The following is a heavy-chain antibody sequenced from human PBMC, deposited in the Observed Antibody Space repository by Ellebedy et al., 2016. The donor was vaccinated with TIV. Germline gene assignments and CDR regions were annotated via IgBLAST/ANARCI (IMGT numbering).Heavy chain of an antibody. V-gene: IGHV4-39*01. CDR3: ATFNQYYTYLGV. Sequence: SETLSLXXTVSGDSISSSSAYWVCIRQPPGKGLEWIGTFSNRDRTDYNPSLKSRVFILVDASKNQFFLKLTSVTAADTAVYYCATFNQYYTYLGVWGKGTTVTVSS. D-gene: IGHD1-14*01. J-gene: IGHJ6*03. CDR1: GDSISSSSAY. CDR2: FSNRDRT.